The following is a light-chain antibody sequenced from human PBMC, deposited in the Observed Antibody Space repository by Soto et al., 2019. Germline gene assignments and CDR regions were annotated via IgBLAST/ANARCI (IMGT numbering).Light chain of an antibody. J-gene: IGKJ1*01. V-gene: IGKV3-11*01. CDR2: YAS. CDR1: QSVTNY. Sequence: EIFLTQSPDTLYLSPGERATLTCRASQSVTNYIAWYQQRPGQAPRLLIYYASNRATGVPARFSGSRSGTDFTLTISDLEPADFGLYYCQQRLNWPPGFGQGTKVEIK. CDR3: QQRLNWPPG.